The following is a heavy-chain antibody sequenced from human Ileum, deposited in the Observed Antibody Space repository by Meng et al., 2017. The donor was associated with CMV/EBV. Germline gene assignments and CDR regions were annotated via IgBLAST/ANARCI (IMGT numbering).Heavy chain of an antibody. CDR2: VNQTGST. J-gene: IGHJ5*02. Sequence: SQTLSLTCAVYGESFSGYYLTWIRQAPGKGLECIWEVNQTGSTNYNPSLKSRATVSVDMSKKQVSLNLKSVTAADTAVYYCARRRYCSNVSCRRVTIQDNWFDPWGQGTLVTVSS. D-gene: IGHD2-2*01. V-gene: IGHV4-34*01. CDR3: ARRRYCSNVSCRRVTIQDNWFDP. CDR1: GESFSGYY.